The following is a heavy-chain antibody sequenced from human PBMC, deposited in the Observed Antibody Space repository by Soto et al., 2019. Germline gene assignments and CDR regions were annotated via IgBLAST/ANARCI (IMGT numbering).Heavy chain of an antibody. CDR3: AKDSWDDSSGYYEMYSFDY. D-gene: IGHD3-22*01. CDR1: GLTFRNYA. Sequence: GGSLRLSCAASGLTFRNYAMTWVRQAPGKGREWVSSISGSGGSTYYADSVKGRFTISRDNSKNTLYLQMNSLRAEDTAIYYCAKDSWDDSSGYYEMYSFDYWGQGTLVTVSS. V-gene: IGHV3-23*01. J-gene: IGHJ4*02. CDR2: ISGSGGST.